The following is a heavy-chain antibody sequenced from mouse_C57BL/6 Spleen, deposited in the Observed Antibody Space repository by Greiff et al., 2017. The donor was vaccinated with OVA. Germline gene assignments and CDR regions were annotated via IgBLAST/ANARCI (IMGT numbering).Heavy chain of an antibody. CDR3: ARGYYGSSLYFDY. D-gene: IGHD1-1*01. Sequence: EVQGVESGGGLVKPGGSLKLSCAASGFTFSSYTMSWVRQTPEKRLEWVATISGGGGNTYYPDSVKGRFTISRDNAKNTLYLQMSSLRSEDTALYYCARGYYGSSLYFDYWGQGTTLTVSS. CDR2: ISGGGGNT. V-gene: IGHV5-9*01. J-gene: IGHJ2*01. CDR1: GFTFSSYT.